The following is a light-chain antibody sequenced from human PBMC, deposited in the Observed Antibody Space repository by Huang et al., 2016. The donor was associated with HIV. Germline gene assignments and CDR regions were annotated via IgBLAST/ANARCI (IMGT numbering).Light chain of an antibody. CDR1: QIVSTH. CDR2: VAS. CDR3: QQYNSWPPLFT. Sequence: EVLLTQSPATLSVSPGERATLSCRASQIVSTHLDWYQQKPGQAPRLLIYVASTRATGVPARCSGSGSGTEFTLTISSLQSEDSAVYYCQQYNSWPPLFTFGPGTKVDIK. V-gene: IGKV3-15*01. J-gene: IGKJ3*01.